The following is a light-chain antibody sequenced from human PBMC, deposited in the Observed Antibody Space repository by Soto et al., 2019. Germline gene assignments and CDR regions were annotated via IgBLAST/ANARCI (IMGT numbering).Light chain of an antibody. Sequence: EIVMTQSPATLSVSPGERGTLACRASQSVSGNLAWYQQKPGQAPRLLIYGASTRATGIPARFSGSGSGTEFTLTISSLQSEDFAIYYCQPYNNWPLTFGGGTKADI. V-gene: IGKV3-15*01. CDR2: GAS. CDR3: QPYNNWPLT. CDR1: QSVSGN. J-gene: IGKJ4*01.